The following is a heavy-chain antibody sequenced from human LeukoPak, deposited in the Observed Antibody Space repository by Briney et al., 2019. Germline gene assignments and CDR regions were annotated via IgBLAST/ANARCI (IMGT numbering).Heavy chain of an antibody. CDR1: GGSISSSSYY. J-gene: IGHJ4*02. D-gene: IGHD2-15*01. CDR2: IYYSGST. V-gene: IGHV4-39*01. CDR3: AATPGRGKSLLVMRPTDY. Sequence: SETLSLTCAVSGGSISSSSYYWGWLRQPPGKGLEWIGSIYYSGSTYYNPSLKSRVTISVDTSKNQFSLKLSSVTAADTAVYYCAATPGRGKSLLVMRPTDYWGQGTLVTVSS.